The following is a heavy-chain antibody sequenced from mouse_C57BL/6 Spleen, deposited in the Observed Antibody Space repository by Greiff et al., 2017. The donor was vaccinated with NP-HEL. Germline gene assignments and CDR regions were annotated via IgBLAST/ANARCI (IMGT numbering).Heavy chain of an antibody. CDR3: ARDYGSSPLFAH. Sequence: QVQLQQPGAELVKPGASVKLSCKASGYTFTSYWMHWVKQRPGQGLEWIGMIHPNSGSTNYNEKFKSKATLTVDKSSSTAYMQLSSLTSEDSAVYYCARDYGSSPLFAHWGQGTLVTVSA. D-gene: IGHD1-1*01. CDR2: IHPNSGST. J-gene: IGHJ3*01. V-gene: IGHV1-64*01. CDR1: GYTFTSYW.